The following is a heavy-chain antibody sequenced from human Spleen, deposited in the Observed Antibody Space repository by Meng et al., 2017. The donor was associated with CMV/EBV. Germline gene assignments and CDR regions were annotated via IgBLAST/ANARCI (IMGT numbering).Heavy chain of an antibody. CDR2: INHSGST. D-gene: IGHD1-7*01. CDR3: ARGRINWNYGIDY. Sequence: VMLQQWGAGLLRPSGPLSLSCAVDGGSFSGYYWSWIRQPPGKGLEWIGEINHSGSTNYNPSLKSRVTISVDTSKNQFSLKLSSVTAADTAVYYCARGRINWNYGIDYWGQGTLVTVSS. CDR1: GGSFSGYY. J-gene: IGHJ4*02. V-gene: IGHV4-34*01.